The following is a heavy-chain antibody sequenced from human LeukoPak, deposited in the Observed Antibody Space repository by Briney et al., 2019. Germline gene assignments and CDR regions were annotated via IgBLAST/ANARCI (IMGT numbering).Heavy chain of an antibody. CDR3: ARDSADTDAFDI. Sequence: GASVKVSCKASGGTFSSYAISWVRQAPGQGLEWMGRINPNSGGTNYAQKFQGWVTMTRDTSISTAYMELSRLRSDDTAVYYCARDSADTDAFDIWGQGTMVTVSS. CDR1: GGTFSSYA. CDR2: INPNSGGT. V-gene: IGHV1-2*04. D-gene: IGHD1-26*01. J-gene: IGHJ3*02.